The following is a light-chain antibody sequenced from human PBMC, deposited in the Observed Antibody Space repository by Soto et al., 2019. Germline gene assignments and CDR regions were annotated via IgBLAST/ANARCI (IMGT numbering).Light chain of an antibody. J-gene: IGLJ3*02. CDR2: HTS. V-gene: IGLV1-40*01. CDR3: QSYDTNLSGSV. CDR1: SSNIGAGYD. Sequence: QAVVTQPPSVSGAPGQRVTISCTGSSSNIGAGYDVHWYQQLPGTAPKLLIYHTSNRPSGVPDRFSGSKSDTSASLAITGLQAEDEADYYCQSYDTNLSGSVFGGGTKVTVL.